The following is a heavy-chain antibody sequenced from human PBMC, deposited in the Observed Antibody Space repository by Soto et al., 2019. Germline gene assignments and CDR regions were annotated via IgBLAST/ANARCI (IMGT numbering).Heavy chain of an antibody. CDR1: GFSLTTRVVG. J-gene: IGHJ5*02. V-gene: IGHV2-5*02. CDR2: IYWDDDK. Sequence: QITLKESGTTLVKPTQTLTLTCTFSGFSLTTRVVGVGWIRQPPGKALECLALIYWDDDKHYSPSLQSRLSITKDTSKNQVVLTMTNVDPVDTATYYCAHSPNYYQYDWFDPWGQGTLVSVSS. D-gene: IGHD3-16*01. CDR3: AHSPNYYQYDWFDP.